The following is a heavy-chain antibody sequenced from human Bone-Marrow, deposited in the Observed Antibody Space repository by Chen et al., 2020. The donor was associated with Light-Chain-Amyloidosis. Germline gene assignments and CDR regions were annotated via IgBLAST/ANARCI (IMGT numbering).Heavy chain of an antibody. CDR1: GFTFGNSD. D-gene: IGHD2-21*02. CDR3: GRGGGTDSDSCYWFGP. Sequence: EVQLVESGGGLVQPGGSLRPSCAASGFTFGNSDFHWLRQGTRGTLGWVSAIAIAGNALHAGPVRVRFTISRENVRHSLYLQMNSMRVEDTRVYYCGRGGGTDSDSCYWFGPWGQGTLVTVSS. CDR2: IAIAGNA. V-gene: IGHV3-13*01. J-gene: IGHJ5*02.